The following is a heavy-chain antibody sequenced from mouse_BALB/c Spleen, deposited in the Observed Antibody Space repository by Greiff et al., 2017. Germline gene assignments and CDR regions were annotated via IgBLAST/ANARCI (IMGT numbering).Heavy chain of an antibody. CDR2: ISDGGSYT. V-gene: IGHV5-4*02. CDR3: ARDDYGHFAY. CDR1: GFTFSDYY. D-gene: IGHD1-2*01. Sequence: EVKVVESGGGLVKPGGSLKLSCAASGFTFSDYYMYWVRQTPEKRLEWVATISDGGSYTYYPDSVKGRFTISRDNAKNNLYLQMSSLKSEDTAMYYCARDDYGHFAYWGQGTLVTVSA. J-gene: IGHJ3*01.